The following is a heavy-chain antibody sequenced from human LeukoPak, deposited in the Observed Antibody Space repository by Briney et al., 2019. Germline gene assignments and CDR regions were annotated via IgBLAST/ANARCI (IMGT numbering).Heavy chain of an antibody. J-gene: IGHJ6*03. Sequence: SETLSLTCAVYGGSFSGYYWSWIRQSPGRGLEWLGEINYSGTTNYNPSLRGRATISVDPSKNQFSLRLRSLTAADTAVYQCARERAVADYYYYMDVWGKGTTVIVSS. V-gene: IGHV4-34*01. CDR3: ARERAVADYYYYMDV. CDR2: INYSGTT. D-gene: IGHD6-19*01. CDR1: GGSFSGYY.